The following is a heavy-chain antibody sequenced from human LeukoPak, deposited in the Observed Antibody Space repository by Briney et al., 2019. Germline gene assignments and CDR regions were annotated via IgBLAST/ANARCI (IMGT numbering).Heavy chain of an antibody. CDR1: GFIFSSYG. CDR2: ISYDGSNK. CDR3: AKPRSPVHNTTMALEY. V-gene: IGHV3-30*18. Sequence: GGSLRLSCAASGFIFSSYGMHWVRQAPGEGLEWVAVISYDGSNKYYADSVKGRFTISRDSSKNTLYLQMNSLRAEDTAVYYCAKPRSPVHNTTMALEYWGQGTLVTVSS. J-gene: IGHJ4*02. D-gene: IGHD5-18*01.